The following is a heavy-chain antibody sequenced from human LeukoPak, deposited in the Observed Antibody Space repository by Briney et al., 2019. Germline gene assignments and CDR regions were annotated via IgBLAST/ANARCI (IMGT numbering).Heavy chain of an antibody. J-gene: IGHJ4*02. D-gene: IGHD3-3*01. V-gene: IGHV3-9*03. Sequence: AGGSLRLSCAVSGFSFDDYAMHWVRQAPGKGLEWVGGISWNSGSIGYADSVKGRFTISRDNAKNSLYLQMNSLRAEDMALYYCAKDSNYDFWSGYLFDYWGQGTLVTVSS. CDR1: GFSFDDYA. CDR2: ISWNSGSI. CDR3: AKDSNYDFWSGYLFDY.